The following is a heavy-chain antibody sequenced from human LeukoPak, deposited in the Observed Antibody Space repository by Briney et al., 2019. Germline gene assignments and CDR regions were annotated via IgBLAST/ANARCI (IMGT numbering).Heavy chain of an antibody. D-gene: IGHD3-3*01. J-gene: IGHJ4*02. Sequence: SETLSLTCTVSGGSISSSSYYWGWIRQPPGKGLEWIGSIYYSGSTYYNPSLKSRVTISVDTSKNQFSLKLSSVTAADTAVYYCARESLPITTDHDYWGQGTLVTVSS. CDR1: GGSISSSSYY. CDR3: ARESLPITTDHDY. CDR2: IYYSGST. V-gene: IGHV4-39*07.